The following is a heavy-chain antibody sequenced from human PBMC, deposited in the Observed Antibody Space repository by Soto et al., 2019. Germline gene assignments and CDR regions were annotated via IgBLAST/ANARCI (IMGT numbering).Heavy chain of an antibody. D-gene: IGHD3-22*01. CDR3: ARALFYSDSDGYYFEFDY. J-gene: IGHJ4*02. V-gene: IGHV2-26*01. Sequence: SGPTLVNPTETLTLTCSVSGFSLTDTRMGVSWIRQAPGKALEWLAHIISNDDKSYSTSLKSRLTISKDTSKSQVVLRMTNMDPVDTGRYYCARALFYSDSDGYYFEFDYWGPGTLVTVSS. CDR1: GFSLTDTRMG. CDR2: IISNDDK.